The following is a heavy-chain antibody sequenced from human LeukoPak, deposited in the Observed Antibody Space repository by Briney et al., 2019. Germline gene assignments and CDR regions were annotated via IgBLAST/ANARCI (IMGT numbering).Heavy chain of an antibody. J-gene: IGHJ6*02. CDR3: VRVLWTWALNYYYGMDV. CDR1: GYSFSTNW. CDR2: IYPGDSDT. Sequence: GESLKISCKGSGYSFSTNWIGWVRQMPGKGLEWMGIIYPGDSDTRYSPSFQGQVTISADKSISTAHVQWSSLKASDTAMYYCVRVLWTWALNYYYGMDVWGQGTTVTVSS. D-gene: IGHD2-8*02. V-gene: IGHV5-51*01.